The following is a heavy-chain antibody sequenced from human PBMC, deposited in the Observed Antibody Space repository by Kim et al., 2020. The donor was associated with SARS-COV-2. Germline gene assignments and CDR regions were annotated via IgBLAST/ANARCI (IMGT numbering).Heavy chain of an antibody. Sequence: ASVKVSCKVSGYTLTELSMHWVRQAPGKGLEWMGGFDPEDGETIYAQKFQGRVTMTEDTSTDTAYMELSSLRSEDTAVYYCATEPKITIFGVPMVAFDIWGQGTMVTVSS. CDR3: ATEPKITIFGVPMVAFDI. CDR2: FDPEDGET. J-gene: IGHJ3*02. CDR1: GYTLTELS. V-gene: IGHV1-24*01. D-gene: IGHD3-3*01.